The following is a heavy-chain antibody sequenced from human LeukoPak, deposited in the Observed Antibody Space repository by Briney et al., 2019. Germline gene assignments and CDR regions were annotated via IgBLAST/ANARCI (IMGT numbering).Heavy chain of an antibody. CDR1: GFTFSSYA. V-gene: IGHV3-23*01. CDR2: ISGSGGST. Sequence: PGGSLRLSRAASGFTFSSYAMSWVRQAPGKGLEWVSAISGSGGSTYYADSVKGRFTISRDNSKNTLYLQMNSLRAEDTAVYYCAKDSRRRSSGNMDVWGQGTTVTVSS. CDR3: AKDSRRRSSGNMDV. D-gene: IGHD6-25*01. J-gene: IGHJ6*02.